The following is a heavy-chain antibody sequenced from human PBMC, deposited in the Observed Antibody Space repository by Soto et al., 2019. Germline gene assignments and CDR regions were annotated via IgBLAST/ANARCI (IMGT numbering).Heavy chain of an antibody. CDR1: GDTFSFYS. CDR3: ATSYGSGYRAFDY. V-gene: IGHV1-69*04. D-gene: IGHD3-10*01. Sequence: QVQLVQSGAEVKRPGSSVKVSCKASGDTFSFYSINWVRQAPGLGLEWMGRVNPILSMSNYAQRFQGRVTRTGDKSTSTAYMELSGLRSEDTAMYYCATSYGSGYRAFDYWGQGALVTVSS. J-gene: IGHJ4*02. CDR2: VNPILSMS.